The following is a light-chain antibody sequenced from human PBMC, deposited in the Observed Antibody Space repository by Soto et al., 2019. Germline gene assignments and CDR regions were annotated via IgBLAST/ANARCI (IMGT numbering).Light chain of an antibody. CDR1: SSDVGGYNY. Sequence: QSVLTQHASVSGSPGQSITISCTGTSSDVGGYNYVSWYQQHPGKAPKLMIYEVSNRPSGVSNRFSGSKSGNTASLTISGLQAEDEADYYCSSYTSSSTLYVFGIGTKLTVL. J-gene: IGLJ1*01. CDR3: SSYTSSSTLYV. V-gene: IGLV2-14*01. CDR2: EVS.